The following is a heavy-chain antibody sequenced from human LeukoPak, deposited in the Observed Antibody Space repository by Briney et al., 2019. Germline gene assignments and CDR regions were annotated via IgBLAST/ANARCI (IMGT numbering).Heavy chain of an antibody. J-gene: IGHJ4*02. CDR2: VKSKADGGTT. CDR1: GFTFSNAW. Sequence: PGGSLRLSCVASGFTFSNAWMSWVRQAPGKGLEWVGRVKSKADGGTTDYAATVKGRFTISRDDSQNTLYLQMDSLKTEDTAVYYCTTTPGRGYWGQGTLVTVSS. V-gene: IGHV3-15*01. D-gene: IGHD3-10*01. CDR3: TTTPGRGY.